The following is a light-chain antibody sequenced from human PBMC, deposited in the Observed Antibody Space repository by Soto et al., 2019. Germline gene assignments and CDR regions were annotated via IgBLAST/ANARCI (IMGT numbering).Light chain of an antibody. Sequence: EIVLTHAPGTLSLSPGDRATLSCRASQSVSTSYLAWYQQKFGQAPRLLIYGASSRATGIPDRFSGSGSGTDFTLTISRLEPEDFAVYYCQQYGSSSWTFGQGTKVDIK. CDR1: QSVSTSY. CDR2: GAS. V-gene: IGKV3-20*01. CDR3: QQYGSSSWT. J-gene: IGKJ1*01.